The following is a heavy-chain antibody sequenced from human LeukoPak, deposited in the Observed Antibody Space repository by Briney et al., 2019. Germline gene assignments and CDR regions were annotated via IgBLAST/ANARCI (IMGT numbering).Heavy chain of an antibody. J-gene: IGHJ6*02. CDR2: ISYDGSNK. CDR3: ARDSGPGDFWSGYYEYYYGMDV. D-gene: IGHD3-3*01. V-gene: IGHV3-30-3*01. CDR1: GFTFSSYA. Sequence: GGSLRLSCAASGFTFSSYAMHWVRQAPGKGLEWVAVISYDGSNKYYADSVKGRFTISRDNSKNTLYLQMNSLRAEDTAVYYCARDSGPGDFWSGYYEYYYGMDVWGQGTTVTVSS.